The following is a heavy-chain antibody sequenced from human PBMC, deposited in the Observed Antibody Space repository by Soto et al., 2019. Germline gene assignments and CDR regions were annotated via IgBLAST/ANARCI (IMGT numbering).Heavy chain of an antibody. CDR2: IHYSGTT. J-gene: IGHJ5*02. Sequence: SETLSLTCTVSGGSINSYYWHWIRQPPGEGLEWIGYIHYSGTTKYNASLKSRATISLDASKNQFSLTLNSVTAADTAVYYCARGAYCGVDWFFWFDPWGQGTLVTVSS. V-gene: IGHV4-59*01. CDR1: GGSINSYY. D-gene: IGHD2-21*02. CDR3: ARGAYCGVDWFFWFDP.